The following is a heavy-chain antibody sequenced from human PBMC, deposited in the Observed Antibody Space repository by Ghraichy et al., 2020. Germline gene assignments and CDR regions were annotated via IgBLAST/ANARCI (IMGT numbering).Heavy chain of an antibody. CDR1: GFTFSSYW. Sequence: GGSLRLSCAASGFTFSSYWMHWVRQAPGKGLVWVSRINSDGSSTSYADSVKGRFTISRDNAKNTLYLQMNSLRAEDTAVYYCARATRLGSDYYGMDVWGQGTTVTVSS. D-gene: IGHD3-16*01. V-gene: IGHV3-74*01. CDR3: ARATRLGSDYYGMDV. CDR2: INSDGSST. J-gene: IGHJ6*02.